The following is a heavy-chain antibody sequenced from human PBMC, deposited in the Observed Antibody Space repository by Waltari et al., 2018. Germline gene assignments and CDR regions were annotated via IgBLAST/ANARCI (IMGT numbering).Heavy chain of an antibody. CDR3: TRPLSDSLDP. V-gene: IGHV3-73*02. Sequence: EVQLVESGGGLVQPGGSLKLSCAASGFTFSGSAMHWVRQASGKGLEWVGRIRSKANSYATAYAASVKGRFTISRDDSKNTAYLQMNSLKTEDTAVYYCTRPLSDSLDPWGQGTLVTVSS. J-gene: IGHJ5*02. D-gene: IGHD2-21*01. CDR2: IRSKANSYAT. CDR1: GFTFSGSA.